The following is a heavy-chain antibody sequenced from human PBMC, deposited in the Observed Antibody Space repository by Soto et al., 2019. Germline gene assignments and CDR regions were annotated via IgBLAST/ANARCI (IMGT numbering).Heavy chain of an antibody. CDR3: AKDPQAWSGPYYFDY. J-gene: IGHJ4*02. Sequence: GGSLRLSCAASGFTFDDYAMHWVRQAPGKGPEWVSGISWNSGNIVYADSVKGRFTISRDNAKNSLYLQMNSLRPEDTALYYCAKDPQAWSGPYYFDYWGQGTLVTVSS. CDR1: GFTFDDYA. CDR2: ISWNSGNI. V-gene: IGHV3-9*01. D-gene: IGHD3-3*01.